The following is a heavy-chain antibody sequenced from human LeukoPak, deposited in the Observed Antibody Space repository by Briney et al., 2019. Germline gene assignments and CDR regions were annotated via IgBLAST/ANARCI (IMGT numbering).Heavy chain of an antibody. Sequence: PGGSLRLSCAASGFTFSSYWMHWVRQAPGKGLVWVSRINSDGSSTSYADSVKGRFTISRDNAKNTLYLQMDSLRAEDTAVYYCARDSRRELRAFDYWGQGTLVTVSS. V-gene: IGHV3-74*01. CDR3: ARDSRRELRAFDY. CDR1: GFTFSSYW. J-gene: IGHJ4*02. D-gene: IGHD1-7*01. CDR2: INSDGSST.